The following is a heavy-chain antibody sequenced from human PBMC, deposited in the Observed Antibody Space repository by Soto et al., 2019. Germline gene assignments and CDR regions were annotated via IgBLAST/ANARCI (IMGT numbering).Heavy chain of an antibody. V-gene: IGHV1-69*01. CDR2: IIPIFGTA. CDR3: ARVQDYGEYPLRLDY. CDR1: GGTFSSYA. J-gene: IGHJ4*02. Sequence: QVQLVQSGAEVKKPGSSVKVSCKASGGTFSSYAISWVRQAPGQGLEWMGGIIPIFGTANYEQKFQGSVTITADESTSTAYMELSSLRSEDTAVYYCARVQDYGEYPLRLDYWSQGTLVTVSS. D-gene: IGHD4-17*01.